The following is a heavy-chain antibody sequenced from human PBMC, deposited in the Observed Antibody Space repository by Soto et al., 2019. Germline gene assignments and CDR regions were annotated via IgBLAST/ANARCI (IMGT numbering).Heavy chain of an antibody. CDR2: IIPIFGTA. CDR1: GDTLSSYV. Sequence: SVKVSCKGSGDTLSSYVISWVRQAPGQGLEWMGGIIPIFGTANYAQKFQGRVTITADESTSTAYMELSSLRSEDTAVYYCARGGITMVRGVIIITGMDVWGQGTTVTGSS. V-gene: IGHV1-69*13. D-gene: IGHD3-10*01. CDR3: ARGGITMVRGVIIITGMDV. J-gene: IGHJ6*02.